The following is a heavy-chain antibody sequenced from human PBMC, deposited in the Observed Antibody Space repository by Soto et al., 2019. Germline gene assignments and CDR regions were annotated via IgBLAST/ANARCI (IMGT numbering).Heavy chain of an antibody. CDR1: GFTFSSYG. CDR3: ASLTGYSSSWYFPDYYYGMDV. V-gene: IGHV3-30*03. D-gene: IGHD6-13*01. J-gene: IGHJ6*02. Sequence: GGSLRLSCAASGFTFSSYGMHWVRQAPGKGLEWVAVISYDGSNKYYAESVKGRFTISRDNSKNTLYLQMNSLRAEDTAVYYCASLTGYSSSWYFPDYYYGMDVWGQGTTVTVSS. CDR2: ISYDGSNK.